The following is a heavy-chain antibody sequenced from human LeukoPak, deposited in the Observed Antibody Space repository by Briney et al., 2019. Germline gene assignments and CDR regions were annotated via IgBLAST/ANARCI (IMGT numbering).Heavy chain of an antibody. Sequence: ASVKVSCKASGYTFTSYDINWVRQATGQGPEWMGWMNPNSGNTGYAQKFQGRVTMTRNTSISTAYMELSSLRSEDTAVYYCARGIVHYDILTGYYTFSLLFDYWGQGTLVTVSS. J-gene: IGHJ4*02. D-gene: IGHD3-9*01. CDR1: GYTFTSYD. CDR3: ARGIVHYDILTGYYTFSLLFDY. V-gene: IGHV1-8*01. CDR2: MNPNSGNT.